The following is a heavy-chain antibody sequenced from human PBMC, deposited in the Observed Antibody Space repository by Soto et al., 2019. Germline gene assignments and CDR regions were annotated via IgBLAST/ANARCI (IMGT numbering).Heavy chain of an antibody. Sequence: GASVKVSCKASGGTFSSYAISWVRQAPGQGLELMGGIIPIFGTANYAQKFQGRVTITADKSTSTAYMELSSLRSEDAAVYYCARGMGMATRVYFDYWGQGTLVTVSS. CDR3: ARGMGMATRVYFDY. V-gene: IGHV1-69*06. CDR2: IIPIFGTA. J-gene: IGHJ4*02. CDR1: GGTFSSYA. D-gene: IGHD2-15*01.